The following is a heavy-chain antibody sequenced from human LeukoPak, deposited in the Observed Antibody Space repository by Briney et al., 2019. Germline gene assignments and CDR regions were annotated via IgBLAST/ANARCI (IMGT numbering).Heavy chain of an antibody. D-gene: IGHD3-3*01. CDR2: IKSKTDGGTT. CDR1: GFTFSNAW. CDR3: TTEYDFWSGYQD. Sequence: PGGXLRLSCAASGFTFSNAWMSWVRQAPGKGLEWVGRIKSKTDGGTTDYAAHVKGRFTISRDDSKNTLYLQMNSLKTEDTAVYYCTTEYDFWSGYQDWGQGTLVTVSS. V-gene: IGHV3-15*01. J-gene: IGHJ4*02.